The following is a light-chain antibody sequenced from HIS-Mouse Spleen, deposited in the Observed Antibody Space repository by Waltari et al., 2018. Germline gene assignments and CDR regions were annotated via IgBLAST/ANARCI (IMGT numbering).Light chain of an antibody. CDR1: SSNIGSNY. CDR2: CHE. J-gene: IGLJ3*02. V-gene: IGLV1-47*02. CDR3: AAWDDSLSGLWV. Sequence: QSVLTQPPSASGTPGQRVTISCSGSSSNIGSNYVYWYQQLPGTATKLRIYCHEPGPSGVPARFSGSKSGTSASLAISGLRSEDEADYYCAAWDDSLSGLWVFGGGTKLTVL.